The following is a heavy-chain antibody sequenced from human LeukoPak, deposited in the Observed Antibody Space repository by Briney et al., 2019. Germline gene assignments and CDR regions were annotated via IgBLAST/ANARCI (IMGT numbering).Heavy chain of an antibody. J-gene: IGHJ6*03. CDR1: GFTFSSYS. V-gene: IGHV3-21*01. Sequence: GGTLRLSCAASGFTFSSYSMNWVRQAPGKGLEWVSSISSSSRYKYYADPVKGRFTISRDNAKNSLYLQMNSLRAEDTAVYYCARDRPFYYGDLKYYYYYYMDVWGKGTTVTISS. CDR3: ARDRPFYYGDLKYYYYYYMDV. CDR2: ISSSSRYK. D-gene: IGHD4-17*01.